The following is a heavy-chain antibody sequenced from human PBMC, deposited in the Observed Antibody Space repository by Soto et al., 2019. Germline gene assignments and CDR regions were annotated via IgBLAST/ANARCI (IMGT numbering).Heavy chain of an antibody. CDR2: ISDDGSNK. Sequence: QVQLVESGGGVVQPGRSLRLSCAASGFTFSSYAMHWVRQAPGKGLEWVAVISDDGSNKYYADSVKGRFTISRDNSKNTLYLQMNSPRAEDTAVYYCGRDGAAVAEYVYYFDYWGQGTLVTVSS. J-gene: IGHJ4*02. CDR3: GRDGAAVAEYVYYFDY. CDR1: GFTFSSYA. D-gene: IGHD6-19*01. V-gene: IGHV3-30-3*01.